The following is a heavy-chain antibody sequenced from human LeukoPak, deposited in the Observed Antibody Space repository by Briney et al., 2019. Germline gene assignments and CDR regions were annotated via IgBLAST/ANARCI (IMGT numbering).Heavy chain of an antibody. D-gene: IGHD3-22*01. Sequence: GGSLRLSCAASGFTFDDYAMHWVRQAPGKGLEWVSGISWNSGSIGYADSVKGRFTISRDNSKNTLYLQMNSLRAEDTAVYYCARDDSSGNYWGQGTLVTVSS. CDR1: GFTFDDYA. CDR3: ARDDSSGNY. J-gene: IGHJ4*02. V-gene: IGHV3-9*01. CDR2: ISWNSGSI.